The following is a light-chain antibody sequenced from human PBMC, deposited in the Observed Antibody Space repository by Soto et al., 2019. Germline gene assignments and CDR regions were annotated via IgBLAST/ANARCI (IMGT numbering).Light chain of an antibody. J-gene: IGKJ2*01. V-gene: IGKV1-9*01. CDR2: AAS. CDR1: QDINTF. Sequence: DIQLTQSPSFLSASVGDRVTITCRASQDINTFLAWYQQTPGKAPKFLIYAASTLQSGVPSRFSGSGSGTEFTLTITSLQPEDFATYYCHHLSSHPYTFGQGTKLEI. CDR3: HHLSSHPYT.